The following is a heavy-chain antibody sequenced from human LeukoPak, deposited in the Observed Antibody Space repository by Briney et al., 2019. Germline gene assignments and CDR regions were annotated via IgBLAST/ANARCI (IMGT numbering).Heavy chain of an antibody. D-gene: IGHD5-12*01. CDR1: GYSLSSGYY. J-gene: IGHJ5*01. CDR2: IYHSGST. CDR3: ASYRYGYRGMDS. Sequence: KSSETLSLTCAVSGYSLSSGYYWGWIRQPPGTGLEWIGSIYHSGSTYYKPSLKSRVIISVDTSKNQFSLKLKSVTAADTAVYYCASYRYGYRGMDSWGQGTQVTVSS. V-gene: IGHV4-38-2*01.